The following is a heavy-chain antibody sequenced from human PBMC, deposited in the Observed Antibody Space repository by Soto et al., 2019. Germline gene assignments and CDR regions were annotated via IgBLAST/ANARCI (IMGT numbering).Heavy chain of an antibody. CDR1: WFHFSKPL. CDR2: IKSKTDGGTT. J-gene: IGHJ4*02. V-gene: IGHV3-15*01. Sequence: GGVPGHSHASPWFHFSKPLRSGVRQAPGKGLEWVGRIKSKTDGGTTDYAAPVKGRFTISRDDSKNTLYLQMNSLKTEDTAVYYCTTEIVFDYWGQGTLVTVSS. CDR3: TTEIVFDY. D-gene: IGHD3-22*01.